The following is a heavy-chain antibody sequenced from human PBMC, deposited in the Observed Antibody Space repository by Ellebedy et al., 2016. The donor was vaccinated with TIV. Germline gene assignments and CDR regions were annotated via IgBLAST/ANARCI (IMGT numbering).Heavy chain of an antibody. Sequence: GESLKISCAASGFIVGGNYMNWVRQAPGKGLEWVSVIYSGGSTYYADSVKGRFTISRDNAKTSLYLQMNSLRAEDTALYHCAKSDAMGYHYAMDVWGQGTTVTVSS. J-gene: IGHJ6*02. CDR2: IYSGGST. CDR1: GFIVGGNY. CDR3: AKSDAMGYHYAMDV. V-gene: IGHV3-53*05. D-gene: IGHD5-18*01.